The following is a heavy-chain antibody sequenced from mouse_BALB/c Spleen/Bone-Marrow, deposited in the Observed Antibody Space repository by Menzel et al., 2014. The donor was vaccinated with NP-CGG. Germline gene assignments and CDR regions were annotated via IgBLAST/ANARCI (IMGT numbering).Heavy chain of an antibody. CDR1: GYTFTSYW. D-gene: IGHD1-1*01. Sequence: VKLMESGAELVKPGASVKLSCKASGYTFTSYWMHWGKQRPGQGLEWIGAINPSNGRTNYNEKFKSKATLTVDKSSSTAYMQLSSRTSEDSAVYYCARRTTTVVATDYWGQGTTLTVSS. J-gene: IGHJ2*01. CDR3: ARRTTTVVATDY. CDR2: INPSNGRT. V-gene: IGHV1S81*02.